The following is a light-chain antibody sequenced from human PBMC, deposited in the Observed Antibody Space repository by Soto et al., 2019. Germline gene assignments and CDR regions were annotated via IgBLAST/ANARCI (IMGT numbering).Light chain of an antibody. J-gene: IGLJ7*01. CDR2: SDN. CDR1: SSNIGSNT. Sequence: LTQPPSASGTPGQRVTISCSGSSSNIGSNTVNWYQQLPGTAPKVLVYSDNQRPSGVPDRFSGSKSGTSASLAISALQSEDEADYYCAAWDVSLSGAVFGGGTQLTVL. V-gene: IGLV1-44*01. CDR3: AAWDVSLSGAV.